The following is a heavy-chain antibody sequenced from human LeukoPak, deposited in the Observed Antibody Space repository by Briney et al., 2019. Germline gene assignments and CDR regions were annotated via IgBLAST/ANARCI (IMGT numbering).Heavy chain of an antibody. CDR1: GFTFSSYW. V-gene: IGHV3-7*03. J-gene: IGHJ4*02. CDR3: ARGLDIVVVVAATTAIDY. CDR2: INQDGSEK. D-gene: IGHD2-15*01. Sequence: PGGSPRLSCAASGFTFSSYWMSWVRQAPGKGLEWVANINQDGSEKYYVDSVKGRFTISRDNAKNSLYLQMNSLRAEDTAVYYCARGLDIVVVVAATTAIDYWGQGTLVTVSS.